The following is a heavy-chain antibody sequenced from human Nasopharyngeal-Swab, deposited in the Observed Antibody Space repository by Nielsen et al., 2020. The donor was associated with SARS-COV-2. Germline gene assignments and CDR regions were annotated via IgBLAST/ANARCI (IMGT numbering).Heavy chain of an antibody. Sequence: SETLSLTCNVSGGSIGGDHYYWGWIRQPPGKGLEWIGYIYYTGDTYYNPSLKSRLTLSVDTSTKQFSLRLSSVTAADTAIYYCARRGGFSGSYGMDVWGQGTTVTVSS. CDR1: GGSIGGDHYY. V-gene: IGHV4-39*01. CDR2: IYYTGDT. D-gene: IGHD5-12*01. J-gene: IGHJ6*02. CDR3: ARRGGFSGSYGMDV.